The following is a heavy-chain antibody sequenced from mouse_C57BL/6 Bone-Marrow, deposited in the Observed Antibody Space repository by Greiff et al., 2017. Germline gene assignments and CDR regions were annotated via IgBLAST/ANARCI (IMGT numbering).Heavy chain of an antibody. CDR1: GFTFSDYG. CDR2: ISSGSSTI. V-gene: IGHV5-17*01. J-gene: IGHJ1*03. CDR3: ARPRNYWYFDV. Sequence: EVKLVESGGGLVKPGGSLKLSCAASGFTFSDYGMHWVRQAPEKGLEWVAYISSGSSTIYYADTVKGRFTISRDNAKNTLFLQMTSLRSEDTAMYYCARPRNYWYFDVWGTGTTVTVSS.